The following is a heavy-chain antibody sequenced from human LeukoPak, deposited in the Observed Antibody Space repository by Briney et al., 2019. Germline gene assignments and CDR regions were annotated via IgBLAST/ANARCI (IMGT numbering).Heavy chain of an antibody. Sequence: GGSLRLSCAASGFTFDDYAMHWVRQAPGKGLEWVSLISWDGGSTYYADSVKGRFTISRDNSKNSLYLQMNSLRAEDTALYYCAKDIRGYYYMDVWGKGTTLTVSS. J-gene: IGHJ6*03. CDR1: GFTFDDYA. D-gene: IGHD3-10*01. CDR3: AKDIRGYYYMDV. CDR2: ISWDGGST. V-gene: IGHV3-43D*03.